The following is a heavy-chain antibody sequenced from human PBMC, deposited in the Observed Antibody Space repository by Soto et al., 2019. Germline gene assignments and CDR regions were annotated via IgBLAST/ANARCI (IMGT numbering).Heavy chain of an antibody. CDR1: GFTFSSYW. J-gene: IGHJ2*01. V-gene: IGHV3-74*01. CDR2: INSYGSST. Sequence: PGGSLRLSCAASGFTFSSYWMHWVRQAPGKGLVWASRINSYGSSTSYADSVKGRFTISRDNAKNTLYLQMNSLRAEDTAVYYCAREDTVYYDSSGYFYWYFDLWGRGTLVTV. D-gene: IGHD3-22*01. CDR3: AREDTVYYDSSGYFYWYFDL.